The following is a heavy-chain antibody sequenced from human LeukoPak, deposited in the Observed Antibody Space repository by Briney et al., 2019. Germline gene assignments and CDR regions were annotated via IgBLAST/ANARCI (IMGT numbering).Heavy chain of an antibody. CDR1: GYTFTSYG. D-gene: IGHD3-3*01. Sequence: ASVKVSCKASGYTFTSYGISWVRQAPGQGLEWVGWISAYNGNTNYAQKLQGRVTMTTDTSTSTAYMELRSLRSDDTAVYYCARVVGASLERLLWFNYYYGMDVWGQGTTVTVSS. V-gene: IGHV1-18*01. CDR2: ISAYNGNT. CDR3: ARVVGASLERLLWFNYYYGMDV. J-gene: IGHJ6*02.